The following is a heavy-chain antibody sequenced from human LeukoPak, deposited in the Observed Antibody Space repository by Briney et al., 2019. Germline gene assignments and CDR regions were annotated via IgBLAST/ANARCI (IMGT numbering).Heavy chain of an antibody. D-gene: IGHD3-10*01. V-gene: IGHV3-30*18. CDR2: ISYDGSSK. CDR3: AKVPRLGSGRTD. J-gene: IGHJ4*02. CDR1: GFTFSSYG. Sequence: AGGSLRLSCAASGFTFSSYGMHWVRQAPGKGLEWVAVISYDGSSKYYADSVKGRFTISRDNSKNTLYLQMNSLRAEDTAVYYCAKVPRLGSGRTDWGQGTLVTVSS.